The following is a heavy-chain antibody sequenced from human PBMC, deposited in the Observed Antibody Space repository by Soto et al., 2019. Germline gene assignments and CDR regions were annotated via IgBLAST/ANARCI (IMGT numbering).Heavy chain of an antibody. CDR3: ATEKYSSSCEVVCYFDY. J-gene: IGHJ4*02. V-gene: IGHV1-24*01. Sequence: ASVKVSCKVSGYTLTELSMHWVRQAPGKGLEWMGGFDPEDGETIYAQKFQGRVTMTEDTSTDTAYMELSSLRSEDTAVYYCATEKYSSSCEVVCYFDYWGQGTLVTVSS. D-gene: IGHD6-13*01. CDR2: FDPEDGET. CDR1: GYTLTELS.